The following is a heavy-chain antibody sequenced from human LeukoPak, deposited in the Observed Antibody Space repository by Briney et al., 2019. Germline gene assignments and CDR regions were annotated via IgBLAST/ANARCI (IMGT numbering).Heavy chain of an antibody. CDR1: GYTFTGYY. D-gene: IGHD6-19*01. Sequence: ASVKVSCKASGYTFTGYYMHWVRQAPGQGLEWMGRINPNSGGTNYAQKFQGRVTMTRDTSISTAYMELSRLRSDDTAVYYCARNDKARIAVAGTGYWGQGTLVTVSS. CDR3: ARNDKARIAVAGTGY. V-gene: IGHV1-2*06. CDR2: INPNSGGT. J-gene: IGHJ4*02.